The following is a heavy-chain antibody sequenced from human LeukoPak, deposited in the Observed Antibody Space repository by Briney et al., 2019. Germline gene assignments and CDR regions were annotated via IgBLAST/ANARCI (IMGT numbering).Heavy chain of an antibody. CDR3: ASPVVVTATTDY. D-gene: IGHD2-21*02. CDR1: GFTFSSYS. V-gene: IGHV3-21*01. J-gene: IGHJ4*02. CDR2: ISSSSSYI. Sequence: VGSLRLSCAASGFTFSSYSMNWVRQAPGKGLEWVSSISSSSSYIYYAESVKGRFTISRDNAKNSLYLQMNSLRAEDTAVYYCASPVVVTATTDYWGQGTLVTVSS.